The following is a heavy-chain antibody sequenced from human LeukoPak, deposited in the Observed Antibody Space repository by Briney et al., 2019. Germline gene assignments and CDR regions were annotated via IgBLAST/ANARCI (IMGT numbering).Heavy chain of an antibody. CDR3: ARGPKGSGDFDY. J-gene: IGHJ4*02. CDR1: GGSISSSSYY. D-gene: IGHD3-10*01. Sequence: SETLSLTCTVSGGSISSSSYYWGWIRQPPGKGLEWIGSIYYSGSTYYNPSLKSRVTISVDTSKNQFSLKLSSVTAADTAVYYCARGPKGSGDFDYWGQGTLVTVSS. CDR2: IYYSGST. V-gene: IGHV4-39*01.